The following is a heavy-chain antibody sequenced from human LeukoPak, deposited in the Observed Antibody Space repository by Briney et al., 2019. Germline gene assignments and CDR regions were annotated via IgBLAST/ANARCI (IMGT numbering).Heavy chain of an antibody. V-gene: IGHV1-69*05. CDR2: IIPIFGTA. D-gene: IGHD6-6*01. Sequence: GASVKVSCKASGGTFSSYAISWVRQAPGQGLEWMGGIIPIFGTANYAQKFQGRVTITTDESTSTAYMELSSLRSEDTAVYYCARGQQLVVRGYYYYYMDVWGKGTTVTVSS. J-gene: IGHJ6*03. CDR3: ARGQQLVVRGYYYYYMDV. CDR1: GGTFSSYA.